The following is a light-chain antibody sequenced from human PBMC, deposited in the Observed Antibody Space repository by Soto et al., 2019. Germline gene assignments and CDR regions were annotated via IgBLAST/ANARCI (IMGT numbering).Light chain of an antibody. CDR2: DAS. V-gene: IGKV3-11*01. J-gene: IGKJ5*01. CDR1: QSVSSY. Sequence: EIVLTQSPATLSLSPGARATLSCRASQSVSSYLAWYQQKPGQAPRLLIYDASNRATGIPARFSGSGSGTDFTRTISRLEPEDFAVYYCQQRSNWPPSITVGQGKRLAIK. CDR3: QQRSNWPPSIT.